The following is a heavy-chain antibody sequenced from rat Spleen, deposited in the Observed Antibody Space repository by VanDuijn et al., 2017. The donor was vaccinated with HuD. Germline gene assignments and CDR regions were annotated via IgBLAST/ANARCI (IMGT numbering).Heavy chain of an antibody. CDR1: GFTFSTAW. Sequence: EVQLVESGGGLVQPGRSLKLSCVASGFTFSTAWMYWYRQFPEKRLEWVARIKAKSNNYATDYTESVKGRFTISRDDSKSSIYLQMNNLQEEDTAIYYCASEFGDYWGQGVMVTVSS. D-gene: IGHD4-3*01. CDR3: ASEFGDY. CDR2: IKAKSNNYAT. J-gene: IGHJ2*01. V-gene: IGHV6-6*01.